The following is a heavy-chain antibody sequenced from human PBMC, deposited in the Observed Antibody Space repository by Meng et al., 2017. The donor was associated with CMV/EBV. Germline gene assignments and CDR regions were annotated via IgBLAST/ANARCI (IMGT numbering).Heavy chain of an antibody. Sequence: SETLSLTCTVSGGSVSSGSYYWSWIRQPPGKGLEWIGYIYYSGSTYYNPSLKSRVTISVDTSKNQFSLKLSSVTAADTAVYYCARDPPGESYYFDYWGQGTLVTVSS. CDR1: GGSVSSGSYY. CDR2: IYYSGST. J-gene: IGHJ4*02. CDR3: ARDPPGESYYFDY. D-gene: IGHD4-17*01. V-gene: IGHV4-61*01.